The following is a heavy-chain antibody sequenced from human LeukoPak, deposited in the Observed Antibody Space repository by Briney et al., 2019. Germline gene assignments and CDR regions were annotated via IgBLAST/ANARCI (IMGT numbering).Heavy chain of an antibody. J-gene: IGHJ4*02. Sequence: GASVKVSCKASGYTFTSYDINWVRQATGQGLEWMGWMNPNSGNTGYAQKFQGRVTMTRNTSISTAYMELSSLRSEDTAVYYCARVYGSWYGHYFDYWGQGTLVTVSS. CDR2: MNPNSGNT. V-gene: IGHV1-8*01. CDR3: ARVYGSWYGHYFDY. CDR1: GYTFTSYD. D-gene: IGHD6-13*01.